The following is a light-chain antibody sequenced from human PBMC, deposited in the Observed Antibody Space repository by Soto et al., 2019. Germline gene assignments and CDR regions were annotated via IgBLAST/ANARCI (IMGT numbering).Light chain of an antibody. Sequence: DIQMTQSPSTLSAFVGDRVTITCRASQSINKWLAWYQQKPGKAPKLLIYDASNLETGVPSRFSGSGSGTDFTFTISSLQPEDIATYYCQQYDNLPLTFGGGTKVDIK. CDR1: QSINKW. J-gene: IGKJ4*01. V-gene: IGKV1-33*01. CDR3: QQYDNLPLT. CDR2: DAS.